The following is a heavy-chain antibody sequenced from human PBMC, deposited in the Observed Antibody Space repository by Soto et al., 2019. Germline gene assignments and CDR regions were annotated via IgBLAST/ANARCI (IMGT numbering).Heavy chain of an antibody. D-gene: IGHD3-22*01. CDR1: GGSISSYY. CDR2: IYYSGST. Sequence: SETLSLTCTVSGGSISSYYWSWIRQPPGKGLEWIGYIYYSGSTNYNPSLKSRVTISVDTSKNQFSLKLSSVTAADTAVYYCARVRDSSGYSYFDYWGQGTLVTVSS. CDR3: ARVRDSSGYSYFDY. V-gene: IGHV4-59*01. J-gene: IGHJ4*02.